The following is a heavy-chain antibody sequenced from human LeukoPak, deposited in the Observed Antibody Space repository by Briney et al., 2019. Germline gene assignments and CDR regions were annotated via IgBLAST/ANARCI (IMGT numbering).Heavy chain of an antibody. D-gene: IGHD6-13*01. CDR2: IYPGDSDT. CDR1: GYSFTSYW. Sequence: GESLKISCKGSGYSFTSYWIGWVRQMPGKGLEWMGIIYPGDSDTRYSPSFQGQVTISADKSISTAYLQWSSLKASDTAMYYRARHVGIAAAGLGYNWFDPWGQGTLVTVSS. CDR3: ARHVGIAAAGLGYNWFDP. J-gene: IGHJ5*02. V-gene: IGHV5-51*01.